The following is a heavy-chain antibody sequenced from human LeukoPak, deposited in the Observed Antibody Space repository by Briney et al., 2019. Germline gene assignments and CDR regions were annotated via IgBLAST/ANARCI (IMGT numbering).Heavy chain of an antibody. V-gene: IGHV4-39*07. D-gene: IGHD6-19*01. CDR1: GASISTNSYY. CDR3: ASSSGWCNAFDI. Sequence: PSETLSLTCTVSGASISTNSYYWGWIRQPPGKGLEWIGSIYYSGSTYYNPSLKSRVTISVDTSKNQFSLKLSSVTAADTAVYYCASSSGWCNAFDIWGQGTMVTVSS. J-gene: IGHJ3*02. CDR2: IYYSGST.